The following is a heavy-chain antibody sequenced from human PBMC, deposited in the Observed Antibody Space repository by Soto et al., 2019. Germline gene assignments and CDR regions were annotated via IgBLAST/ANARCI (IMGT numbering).Heavy chain of an antibody. CDR3: ARDQSRGKVFYYYMDV. D-gene: IGHD3-10*01. CDR2: ISSSSQNI. CDR1: EFTFSTYA. J-gene: IGHJ6*03. V-gene: IGHV3-48*01. Sequence: EVQLVESGGGLVQPGGSLRLSCAASEFTFSTYAMNWVRQAPGKGLEWVSYISSSSQNIRYADSVQGRFTISRDNAKNSLYLQMTRLRAEDTAVYYCARDQSRGKVFYYYMDVWGKGTTVTVSS.